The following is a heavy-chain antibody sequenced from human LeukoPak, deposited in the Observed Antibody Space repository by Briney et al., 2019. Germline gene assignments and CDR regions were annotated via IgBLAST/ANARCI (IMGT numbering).Heavy chain of an antibody. CDR3: ARGWELDP. CDR2: IKQDGSEK. CDR1: GFPFSRYW. Sequence: GGSLRLSCAASGFPFSRYWLSWVRQAPGKGLEWVANIKQDGSEKYYADSVKGRFTISRDNAKNSLYLQMNSLRVEDTAVYYCARGWELDPWGQGTLVTVSS. D-gene: IGHD1-26*01. J-gene: IGHJ5*02. V-gene: IGHV3-7*05.